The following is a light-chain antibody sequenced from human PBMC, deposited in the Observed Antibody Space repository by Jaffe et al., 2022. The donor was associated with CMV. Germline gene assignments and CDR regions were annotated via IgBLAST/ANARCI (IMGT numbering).Light chain of an antibody. CDR2: DAS. V-gene: IGKV3D-15*01. CDR1: QGMSTN. J-gene: IGKJ4*01. Sequence: EIVMTQSPATLSVSPGERATLSCRASQGMSTNLAWYQQKPGQAPRLLIYDASIRATDIPARFSGSRSGTEFTLTISSLQSEDFAVYYCQQYNDWPLTFGGGTKVEIK. CDR3: QQYNDWPLT.